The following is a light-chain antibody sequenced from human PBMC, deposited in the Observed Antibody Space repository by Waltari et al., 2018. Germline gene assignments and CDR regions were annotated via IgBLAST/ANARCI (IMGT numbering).Light chain of an antibody. J-gene: IGLJ3*02. CDR2: RND. CDR1: NSNIGNNY. CDR3: ASWDDSLTCVL. Sequence: QSVLTQPPSVSGTPGQSVTIFCSGSNSNIGNNYVYWYQQFPGTAPKLLIYRNDRRPAGVPDRFSGSRSGSSASLAISGLRSEDEASYFCASWDDSLTCVLFGGGTKLTV. V-gene: IGLV1-47*01.